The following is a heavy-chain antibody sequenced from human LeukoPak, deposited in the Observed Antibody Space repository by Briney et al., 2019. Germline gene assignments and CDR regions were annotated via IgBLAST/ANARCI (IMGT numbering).Heavy chain of an antibody. CDR1: GGSFSGYY. Sequence: SETLSLTCAVYGGSFSGYYWSWIRQPPGKGLEWIGEINHSGSTNYNPSLKRRITISVDTSKTQFSLKLSSVTAADTAVYYCARYYYGSGSPQGFDYWGQGTLVTVSS. V-gene: IGHV4-34*01. CDR3: ARYYYGSGSPQGFDY. CDR2: INHSGST. D-gene: IGHD3-10*01. J-gene: IGHJ4*02.